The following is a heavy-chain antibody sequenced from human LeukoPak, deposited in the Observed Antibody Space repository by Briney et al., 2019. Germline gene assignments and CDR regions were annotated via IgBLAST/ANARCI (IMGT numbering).Heavy chain of an antibody. D-gene: IGHD2-15*01. J-gene: IGHJ4*02. Sequence: PGGSLRLSCAASGFTFSSYAMSWVRQAPGKGLEWVSAISGSGGSTYYADSVKGRFTISRDNSKNTLYLQMNSLRAEDTAVYSCAKDRTRYCSGGSCSQPYWGQGTLVTVSS. V-gene: IGHV3-23*01. CDR2: ISGSGGST. CDR3: AKDRTRYCSGGSCSQPY. CDR1: GFTFSSYA.